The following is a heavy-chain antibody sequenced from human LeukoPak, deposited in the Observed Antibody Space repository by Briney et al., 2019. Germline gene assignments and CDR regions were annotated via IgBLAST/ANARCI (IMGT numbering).Heavy chain of an antibody. V-gene: IGHV4-39*01. CDR2: IYYSGST. J-gene: IGHJ6*02. D-gene: IGHD3-10*01. CDR1: GGSISSSSYY. CDR3: GRHHSSGSGNYNV. Sequence: SETLSLTCTVSGGSISSSSYYWGWIRHPLGKRLEWIGSIYYSGSTYYTPSLKSRVTVSGDTSKNQFSLKLSTVTAADTAVYYCGRHHSSGSGNYNVWGQGTTVTVSS.